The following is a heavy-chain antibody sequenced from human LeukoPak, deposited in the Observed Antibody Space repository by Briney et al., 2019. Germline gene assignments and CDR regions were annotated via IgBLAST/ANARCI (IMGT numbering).Heavy chain of an antibody. J-gene: IGHJ4*02. V-gene: IGHV1-2*02. Sequence: ASVKVSCKTFGYTFSGYYIHWVRQAPGQGLEWMGWIDPNSGAANYEKRFQGRVTMTRDIAINTVYLEVRSDDTAVYYCARGEQWLVRYWGQGTLVIVSS. D-gene: IGHD6-19*01. CDR3: ARGEQWLVRY. CDR2: IDPNSGAA. CDR1: GYTFSGYY.